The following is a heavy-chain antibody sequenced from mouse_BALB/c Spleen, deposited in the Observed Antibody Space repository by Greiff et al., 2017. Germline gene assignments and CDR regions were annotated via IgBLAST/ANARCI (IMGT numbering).Heavy chain of an antibody. Sequence: VQLQQSGAELVKPGASVKLSCTASGFNIKDTYMHWVKQRPEQGLEWIGRIDPANGNTKYDPKFQGKATITADTSSNTAYLQLSSLTSEDTAVYYCARGIYYDYEGYAMDYWGQGTSVTVSS. D-gene: IGHD2-4*01. CDR1: GFNIKDTY. CDR3: ARGIYYDYEGYAMDY. J-gene: IGHJ4*01. V-gene: IGHV14-3*02. CDR2: IDPANGNT.